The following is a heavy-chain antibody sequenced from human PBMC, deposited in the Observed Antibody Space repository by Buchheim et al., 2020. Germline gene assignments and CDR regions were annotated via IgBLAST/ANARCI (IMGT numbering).Heavy chain of an antibody. Sequence: QVQLQESGPGLVKPSETLSVTCTVSGASINDYYWSWIRQPPGKGLEWIGYIYYTGSTNYNSPLKSRISMSLDPSNNQFSLKLSSVTAADTAIYYCATITMSTFDNWGQGAL. J-gene: IGHJ4*02. D-gene: IGHD3-22*01. V-gene: IGHV4-59*08. CDR2: IYYTGST. CDR1: GASINDYY. CDR3: ATITMSTFDN.